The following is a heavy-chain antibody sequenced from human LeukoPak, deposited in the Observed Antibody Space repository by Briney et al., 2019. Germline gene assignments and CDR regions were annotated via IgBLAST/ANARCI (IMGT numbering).Heavy chain of an antibody. V-gene: IGHV1-69*06. D-gene: IGHD5-12*01. J-gene: IGHJ6*03. CDR2: IIPIFGAA. CDR3: ARGGEFVATIIQGVGHYYYYYMDV. Sequence: VASVKVSCKASGGTFSSYAISWVRQAPGQGLEWMGGIIPIFGAANYAQKFQGRVTITADKSTSTAYMELSSLRSEDTAVYYCARGGEFVATIIQGVGHYYYYYMDVWGKGTTVTVSS. CDR1: GGTFSSYA.